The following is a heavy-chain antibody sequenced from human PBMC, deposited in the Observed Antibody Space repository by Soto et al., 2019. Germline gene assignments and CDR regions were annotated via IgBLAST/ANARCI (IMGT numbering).Heavy chain of an antibody. CDR1: GFTFSSYA. D-gene: IGHD1-26*01. Sequence: QVQLVESGGGVVQPGRSLRLSCAASGFTFSSYAMHWVRQAPGKGLEWVAVISYDGSNKYYADSVKGRFTISRDNSKNTLYLQMNSLRAEDTAVYYCARDYGIVGAPRSYYFDYWGQGTLVTVSS. CDR2: ISYDGSNK. CDR3: ARDYGIVGAPRSYYFDY. V-gene: IGHV3-30-3*01. J-gene: IGHJ4*02.